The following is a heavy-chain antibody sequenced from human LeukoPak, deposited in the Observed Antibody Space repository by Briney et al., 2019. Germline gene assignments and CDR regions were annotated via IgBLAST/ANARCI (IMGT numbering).Heavy chain of an antibody. V-gene: IGHV3-21*01. D-gene: IGHD6-19*01. CDR2: ISSSTYI. CDR3: ARGSSGWLFDY. J-gene: IGHJ4*02. CDR1: GFTFSSYT. Sequence: PGGSLRLSCGASGFTFSSYTMNWVRQAPGKGLEWVSSISSSTYIYYADSVRGRFTISRDNAKNSLYLQMNSLRAEDTAVYYCARGSSGWLFDYWGQGTLVTVSS.